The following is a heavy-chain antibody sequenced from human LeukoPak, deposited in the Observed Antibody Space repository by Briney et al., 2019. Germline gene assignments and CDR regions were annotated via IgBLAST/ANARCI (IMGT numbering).Heavy chain of an antibody. CDR2: INGGGNTT. V-gene: IGHV3-23*01. J-gene: IGHJ6*03. Sequence: PGGSLRLSCAASGFAFSSFAMGWVRQSPGKGLEWLSTINGGGNTTFYADPVKGRFTISRDNSKNTLYLHMDGLRPDDTAIYYCTKELHVAVAVADYYYSYMDVWGRGTAVSVSS. CDR3: TKELHVAVAVADYYYSYMDV. D-gene: IGHD6-19*01. CDR1: GFAFSSFA.